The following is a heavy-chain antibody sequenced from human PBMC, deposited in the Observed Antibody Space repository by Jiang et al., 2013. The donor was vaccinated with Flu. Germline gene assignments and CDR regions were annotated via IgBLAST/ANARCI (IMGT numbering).Heavy chain of an antibody. CDR1: GTFSSYA. Sequence: GTFSSYAISWVRQAPGQGLEWMGRIIPLLSITKYAQKVQGRVTITAEKSTSTVYMELSSLRSEDTAIYHCARETPGGQNAFDIWGQGTAVTVSS. CDR3: ARETPGGQNAFDI. D-gene: IGHD2-15*01. V-gene: IGHV1-69*04. J-gene: IGHJ3*02. CDR2: IIPLLSIT.